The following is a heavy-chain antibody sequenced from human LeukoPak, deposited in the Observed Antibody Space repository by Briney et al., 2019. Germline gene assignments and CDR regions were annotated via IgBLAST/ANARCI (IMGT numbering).Heavy chain of an antibody. J-gene: IGHJ4*02. CDR3: AKEVEGGATDY. CDR1: GFTFSSYA. D-gene: IGHD1-26*01. Sequence: GGSLRLSCAASGFTFSSYAMSWVRQAPGKGLEWVSAISGSGGSTYYADSVKGRFTISRDNSKNTLYLQMKSRRAAGTAVYYCAKEVEGGATDYWGQGTLVTVSS. V-gene: IGHV3-23*01. CDR2: ISGSGGST.